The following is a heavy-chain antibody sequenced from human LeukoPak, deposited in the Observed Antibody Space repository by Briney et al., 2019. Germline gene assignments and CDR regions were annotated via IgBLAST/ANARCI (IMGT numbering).Heavy chain of an antibody. Sequence: VGSLRLSCAVSGVTFSSYGMSWVRQAPGKGLEAVSAISGGGGSTYYADSWKGRFTISRDNPKNTLYLQMNSLRVEDTALYYCARGYKWNDEAGYFDYWGQGTLVTVSS. J-gene: IGHJ4*02. D-gene: IGHD1-20*01. CDR1: GVTFSSYG. CDR3: ARGYKWNDEAGYFDY. CDR2: ISGGGGST. V-gene: IGHV3-23*01.